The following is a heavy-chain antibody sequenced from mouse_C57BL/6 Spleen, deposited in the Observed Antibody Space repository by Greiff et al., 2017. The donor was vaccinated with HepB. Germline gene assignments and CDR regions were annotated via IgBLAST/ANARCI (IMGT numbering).Heavy chain of an antibody. CDR2: IYPSDSET. D-gene: IGHD1-1*02. CDR1: GYTFTSYW. J-gene: IGHJ4*01. V-gene: IGHV1-61*01. CDR3: ARGGDGVMDY. Sequence: VQLQQPGAELVRPGSSVKLSCKASGYTFTSYWMDWVKQRPGQGLEWIGNIYPSDSETHYNQKFKDKATLTVDKSSSTAYMQLSSLTSEDSAVYYCARGGDGVMDYWGQGTSVTVSS.